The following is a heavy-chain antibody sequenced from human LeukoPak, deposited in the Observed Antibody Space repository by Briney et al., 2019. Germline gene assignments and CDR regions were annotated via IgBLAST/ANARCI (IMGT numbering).Heavy chain of an antibody. CDR2: INHSGST. V-gene: IGHV4-39*07. D-gene: IGHD6-13*01. Sequence: SETLSLTCTVSGGSISSSGDYWGWIRQPPGKGLEWIGEINHSGSTNYNPSLKSRVTISVDTSKTQFSLKLSSVTAADTAVYYCARGYIAAAGDYFDYWGQGTLVTVSS. J-gene: IGHJ4*02. CDR3: ARGYIAAAGDYFDY. CDR1: GGSISSSGDY.